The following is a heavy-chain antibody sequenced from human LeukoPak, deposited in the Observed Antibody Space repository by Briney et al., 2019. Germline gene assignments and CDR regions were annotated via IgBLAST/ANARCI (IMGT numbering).Heavy chain of an antibody. Sequence: PSETLSLTCTVSGGSISSYYWSWIRQPPGKGLEWIGYIYYSGSTNYNPSLKSRVTISIDTSKNQFPLKLSSVTAADTAVYYCARDQGYSYGYSYYYYYMDVWGKGTTVTVSS. J-gene: IGHJ6*03. D-gene: IGHD5-18*01. CDR3: ARDQGYSYGYSYYYYYMDV. V-gene: IGHV4-59*01. CDR1: GGSISSYY. CDR2: IYYSGST.